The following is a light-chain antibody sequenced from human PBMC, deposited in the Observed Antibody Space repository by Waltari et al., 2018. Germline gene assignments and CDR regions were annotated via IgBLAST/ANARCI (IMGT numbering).Light chain of an antibody. Sequence: QSALTQPASVPGSPGQSITISCTGTDSDVGAYNFVSWYRQHPGKAPHLIIYEVSERPPGISDRCSGSKSGAERYLTISSLQSEDEADYYCQTWGTGIPWVFGGGTKLTVL. V-gene: IGLV2-14*01. CDR2: EVS. J-gene: IGLJ3*02. CDR3: QTWGTGIPWV. CDR1: DSDVGAYNF.